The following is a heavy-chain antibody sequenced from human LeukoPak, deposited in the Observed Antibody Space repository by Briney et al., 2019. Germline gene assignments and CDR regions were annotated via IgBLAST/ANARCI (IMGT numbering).Heavy chain of an antibody. CDR3: ARGGWSLGYCSSSSCLDWFDP. CDR1: RYTFTDYY. D-gene: IGHD2-2*01. J-gene: IGHJ5*02. CDR2: INPNSGGT. Sequence: APVKVSCKASRYTFTDYYMHWVRQAPRQGLEWMGWINPNSGGTNYAQKFQGRVTMTRDTSISTAYMELSRLRSDDTAVYYCARGGWSLGYCSSSSCLDWFDPWGQGTLVTVSS. V-gene: IGHV1-2*02.